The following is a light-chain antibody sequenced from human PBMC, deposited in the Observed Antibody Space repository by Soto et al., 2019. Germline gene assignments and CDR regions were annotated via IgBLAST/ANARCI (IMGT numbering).Light chain of an antibody. J-gene: IGLJ2*01. CDR2: EVN. CDR3: SSYAGSNNLL. CDR1: SSDVGGYNF. V-gene: IGLV2-8*01. Sequence: QSALTQPPSASGSPGQSVTISCTGTSSDVGGYNFVSWYQQHPGKAPKLMIYEVNKRPSGVPDRFSGSKSGNTASLPVSGLQAEDEADYYCSSYAGSNNLLFGGGTKLTVL.